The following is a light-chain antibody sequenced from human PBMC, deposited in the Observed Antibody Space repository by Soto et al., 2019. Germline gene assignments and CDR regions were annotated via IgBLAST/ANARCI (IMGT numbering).Light chain of an antibody. V-gene: IGLV2-11*01. CDR2: DVS. J-gene: IGLJ1*01. CDR1: SSDVGGYNY. CDR3: CSYAGYSTSHV. Sequence: QSVLTLPRSVSGSPGQSVALSFTGTSSDVGGYNYVSWYQQHPGKAPKLMIYDVSKRPSGVPDRFSGSKSGNTASLTISGLQAEDEADYYCCSYAGYSTSHVFGTGTKVTVL.